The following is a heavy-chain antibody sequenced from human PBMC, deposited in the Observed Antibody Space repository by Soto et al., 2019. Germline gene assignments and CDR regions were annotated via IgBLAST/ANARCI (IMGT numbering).Heavy chain of an antibody. Sequence: SVKVSCKASGGTFSSYAISWVRQAPGQRLEWMGGIIPIFGTANYAQKFQGRVTITADESTSTAYMELSSLRSEDTAVYYCAVAYYYYDSSGYPGYGMDVWGQGTTVTVSS. CDR3: AVAYYYYDSSGYPGYGMDV. V-gene: IGHV1-69*13. D-gene: IGHD3-22*01. CDR2: IIPIFGTA. CDR1: GGTFSSYA. J-gene: IGHJ6*02.